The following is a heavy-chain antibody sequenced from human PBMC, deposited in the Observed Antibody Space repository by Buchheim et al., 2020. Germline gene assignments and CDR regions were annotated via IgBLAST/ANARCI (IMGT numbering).Heavy chain of an antibody. V-gene: IGHV3-11*01. Sequence: QVQLVESGGGLVKPGGSLRLSCAASGFTFSDYYMSWIRQAPGKGLEWVSYISSSGSTIYYADSVKGRFTISRDNAKNSLYLQMNSLRAEDTAVYYCARDHNLKHYYDYVWGSYPPSPYFYYYYYGMDVWGQGTT. J-gene: IGHJ6*02. CDR2: ISSSGSTI. CDR1: GFTFSDYY. CDR3: ARDHNLKHYYDYVWGSYPPSPYFYYYYYGMDV. D-gene: IGHD3-16*02.